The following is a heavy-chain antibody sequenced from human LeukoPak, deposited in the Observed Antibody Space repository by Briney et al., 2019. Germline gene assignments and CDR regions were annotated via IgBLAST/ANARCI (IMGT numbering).Heavy chain of an antibody. CDR2: INQDGSEK. CDR1: GFTFSTYS. Sequence: SGGSLRLSCAASGFTFSTYSMNWVRQAPGKGLEWVANINQDGSEKYYVDSVKGRFTISRDNAKNSLYLQMNSLRAEDTALYYCARDAGPRYRSYHFYYYYYMDVWGKGTTVTVSS. CDR3: ARDAGPRYRSYHFYYYYYMDV. V-gene: IGHV3-7*03. D-gene: IGHD1-1*01. J-gene: IGHJ6*03.